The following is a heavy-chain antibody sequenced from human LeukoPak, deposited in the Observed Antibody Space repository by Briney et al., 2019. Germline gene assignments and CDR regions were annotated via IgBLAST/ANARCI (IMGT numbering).Heavy chain of an antibody. Sequence: PSETLSLTCTVSGGSISSSGYYWGWIRQPPGKGLEWIASIYYSGRTLYNPSLKSRVSISVDTSDNQFSLKLTSVTAADTAVYCCARLGLKTTGTIHWGHGTLVTVSS. CDR2: IYYSGRT. V-gene: IGHV4-39*01. CDR3: ARLGLKTTGTIH. CDR1: GGSISSSGYY. D-gene: IGHD7-27*01. J-gene: IGHJ4*01.